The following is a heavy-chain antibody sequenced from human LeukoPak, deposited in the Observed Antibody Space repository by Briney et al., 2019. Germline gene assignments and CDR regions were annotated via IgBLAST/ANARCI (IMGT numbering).Heavy chain of an antibody. D-gene: IGHD5-12*01. J-gene: IGHJ4*02. Sequence: GGSLRLSCAASGFSISNSAMSWVRQAPGKGLEWVSLIVTSSGSTFYADSVKGRFTISRDSSKNTLYLQMNSLRAEDMAVYYCAKGAYDYIEMGYFDYWGQGTLVTVSS. V-gene: IGHV3-23*01. CDR1: GFSISNSA. CDR2: IVTSSGST. CDR3: AKGAYDYIEMGYFDY.